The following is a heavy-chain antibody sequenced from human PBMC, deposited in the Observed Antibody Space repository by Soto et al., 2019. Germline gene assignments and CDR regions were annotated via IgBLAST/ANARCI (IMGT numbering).Heavy chain of an antibody. CDR3: ARGNHRWLQLWYFDL. CDR2: IIPIFGTV. D-gene: IGHD5-12*01. V-gene: IGHV1-69*12. CDR1: GGTFSNYP. Sequence: QVQLVQSGAEVKKPGSSVKVSCKASGGTFSNYPISWVRQAPGQGIEWMGGIIPIFGTVNYAQKFQGRVTITADESTSTAYMELSSLRSEDKAVYYCARGNHRWLQLWYFDLWGRGTLVTVSS. J-gene: IGHJ2*01.